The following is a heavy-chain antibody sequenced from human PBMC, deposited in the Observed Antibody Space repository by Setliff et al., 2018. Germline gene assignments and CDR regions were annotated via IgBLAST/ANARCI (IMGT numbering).Heavy chain of an antibody. D-gene: IGHD3-10*01. CDR2: IYYTGDT. CDR1: NGSTSISDFY. CDR3: ARQAGLRGYYGSNSLYYFDF. J-gene: IGHJ4*01. V-gene: IGHV4-39*01. Sequence: PSETLSLTCTVSNGSTSISDFYWGWIRQSPGKGLEWIGSIYYTGDTWYKQSLEGRVTISVDTSKNQFSLGLTSVTAADTAVYYCARQAGLRGYYGSNSLYYFDFWGRGTLVTVSS.